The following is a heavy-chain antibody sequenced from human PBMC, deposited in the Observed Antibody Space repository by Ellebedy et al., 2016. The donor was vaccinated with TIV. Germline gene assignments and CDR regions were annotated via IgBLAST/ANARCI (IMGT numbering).Heavy chain of an antibody. CDR3: VREDNTVVRGFNVRGNDF. J-gene: IGHJ4*02. V-gene: IGHV3-23*01. D-gene: IGHD3-10*01. CDR2: IIGSDGRT. CDR1: GFAFSSSA. Sequence: GGSLRLXCAASGFAFSSSAMTWVRQAPGKGLEWVSGIIGSDGRTYYADSVKGRFTISRDNAKNSLYLQMNSLRAEDTAVYYCVREDNTVVRGFNVRGNDFWGQGTLVTVSS.